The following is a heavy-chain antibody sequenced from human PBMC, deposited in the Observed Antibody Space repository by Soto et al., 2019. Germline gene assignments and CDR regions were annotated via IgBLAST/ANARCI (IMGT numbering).Heavy chain of an antibody. CDR1: GFTFSSYG. V-gene: IGHV3-30*18. CDR2: ISYDGSNK. D-gene: IGHD6-13*01. CDR3: AKDXGSGSWYLDYYYYGMDV. Sequence: GGSLRLSCAASGFTFSSYGMHWVRQAPGKGLEWVAVISYDGSNKYYADSVKGRFTISRDNSKNTLYLQMNSLRAEDTAVYYCAKDXGSGSWYLDYYYYGMDVWGQGTTVTVSS. J-gene: IGHJ6*02.